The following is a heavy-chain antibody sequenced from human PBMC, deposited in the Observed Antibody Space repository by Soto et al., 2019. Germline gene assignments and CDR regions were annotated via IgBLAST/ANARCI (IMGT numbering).Heavy chain of an antibody. CDR1: GFTFSSYG. D-gene: IGHD6-6*01. V-gene: IGHV3-30*18. CDR3: VKEVYSSSWGNYYYGMDV. CDR2: ISYDGSNK. Sequence: GGSLRLSCAASGFTFSSYGMHWVRQAPGKGLEWVAVISYDGSNKYYADSVKGRFTISRDNSKNTLYLQMNSLRAEDAAVYYCVKEVYSSSWGNYYYGMDVWGQGTTVTVSS. J-gene: IGHJ6*02.